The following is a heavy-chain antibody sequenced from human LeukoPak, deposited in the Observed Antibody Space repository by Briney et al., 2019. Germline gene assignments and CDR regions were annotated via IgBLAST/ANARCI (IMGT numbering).Heavy chain of an antibody. J-gene: IGHJ4*02. CDR2: INPSGGST. CDR1: GYTLTSYY. Sequence: GASVKVSFKASGYTLTSYYMHWVRQAPGQGLEWMGIINPSGGSTSYAQKFQGRVTMTRDTSTTTVYMEVSSLRSADTALYYCARDPEANWAFFDHWGQGTLVTVSS. CDR3: ARDPEANWAFFDH. V-gene: IGHV1-46*01. D-gene: IGHD7-27*01.